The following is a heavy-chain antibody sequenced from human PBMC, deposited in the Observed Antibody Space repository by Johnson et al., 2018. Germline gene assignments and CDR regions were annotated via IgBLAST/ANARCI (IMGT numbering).Heavy chain of an antibody. CDR3: ARGPPGYYYMDV. CDR2: IDSDGSRT. V-gene: IGHV3-74*01. Sequence: EVQLVESGGGLVQPGGSLRLSCAASGFTSSNYWMHWVRQAPGKGLVWVSRIDSDGSRTNYAASVKGRFTISRDNVKNTLYLQMNSLSAEDTAVYYCARGPPGYYYMDVWGKGTTVTVSS. CDR1: GFTSSNYW. J-gene: IGHJ6*03.